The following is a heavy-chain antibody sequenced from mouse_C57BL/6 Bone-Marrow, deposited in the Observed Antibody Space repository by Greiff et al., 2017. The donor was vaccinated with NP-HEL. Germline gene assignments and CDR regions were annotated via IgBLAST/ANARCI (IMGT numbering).Heavy chain of an antibody. V-gene: IGHV5-9*01. J-gene: IGHJ2*01. CDR3: ARHPYDYAFDY. Sequence: VKLVESGGGLVKPGGSLKLSCAASGFTFSSYTMSWVRQTPEKRLEWVATISGGGGNTYYPDSVKGRFTISRDNAKNTLYLQMSSLRSEDTALYYCARHPYDYAFDYWGQGTTLTVSS. D-gene: IGHD2-4*01. CDR1: GFTFSSYT. CDR2: ISGGGGNT.